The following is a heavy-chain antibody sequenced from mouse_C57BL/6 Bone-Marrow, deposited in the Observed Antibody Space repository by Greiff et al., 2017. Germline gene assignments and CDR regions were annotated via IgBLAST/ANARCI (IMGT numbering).Heavy chain of an antibody. CDR3: ALSTMVSPYYFDY. D-gene: IGHD2-2*01. CDR1: GYTFTSYW. V-gene: IGHV1-64*01. CDR2: IHPNSGST. J-gene: IGHJ2*01. Sequence: VQLQQPGAELVKPGASVKLSCKASGYTFTSYWMHWVKQRPGQGLEWIGMIHPNSGSTNYNEKFKSKATLTVDKSSSTAYMQLSSLTSEDSAVYYCALSTMVSPYYFDYWGQGTTLTVSS.